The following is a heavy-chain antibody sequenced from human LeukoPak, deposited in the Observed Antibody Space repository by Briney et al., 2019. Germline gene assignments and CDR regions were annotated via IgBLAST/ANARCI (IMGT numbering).Heavy chain of an antibody. CDR2: IKQDGSEK. CDR3: AARGQEVINVFDY. D-gene: IGHD3-22*01. CDR1: GFTFSSYW. J-gene: IGHJ4*02. Sequence: PGGSLRLSCAPSGFTFSSYWMSWVRQAPGKGLEWVANIKQDGSEKYYVDSVKGRFTISRDNAKNSLYLQMNSRRAEDTAVYYCAARGQEVINVFDYWGQGTLVTVSS. V-gene: IGHV3-7*01.